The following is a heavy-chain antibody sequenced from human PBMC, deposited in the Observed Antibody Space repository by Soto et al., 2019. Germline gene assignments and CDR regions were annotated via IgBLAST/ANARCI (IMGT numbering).Heavy chain of an antibody. V-gene: IGHV3-21*04. CDR1: GFTFSTYG. Sequence: GGSLRLSCAASGFTFSTYGMNWVRQAPGKGLEWLSSISDGTTNYADSVKGRFTISRDNFKNTLYLQMNNLRVDDTAVYYCAILSNWGQGTLVTVSS. CDR2: ISDGTT. CDR3: AILSN. D-gene: IGHD4-4*01. J-gene: IGHJ4*02.